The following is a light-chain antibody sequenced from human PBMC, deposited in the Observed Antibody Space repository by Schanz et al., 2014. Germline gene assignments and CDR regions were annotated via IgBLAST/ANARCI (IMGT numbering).Light chain of an antibody. V-gene: IGKV3-20*01. J-gene: IGKJ1*01. Sequence: EIVLTQSPGTLSLSPGERATLSCRASQSVSSSYLAWYQQKPGQAPRLLIYGASSRATGIPDRFSGSGSGTDFTLTISRLEPDDSATYYCQHYDRYSGPFGQGTKVEFK. CDR2: GAS. CDR3: QHYDRYSGP. CDR1: QSVSSSY.